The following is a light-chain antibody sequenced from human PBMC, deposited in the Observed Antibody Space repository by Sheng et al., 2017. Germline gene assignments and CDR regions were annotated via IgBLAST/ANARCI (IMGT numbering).Light chain of an antibody. V-gene: IGKV1-5*03. Sequence: DIQMTQSPSTLSASVGDRVTITCRASQSISSWLAWYQQKPGKAPKLLIYKASSLESGVPSRFSGSGSGTEFTLTISSLQPDDFATYYCLQDYNYPYTFGQGTKVEIK. CDR2: KAS. CDR1: QSISSW. CDR3: LQDYNYPYT. J-gene: IGKJ2*01.